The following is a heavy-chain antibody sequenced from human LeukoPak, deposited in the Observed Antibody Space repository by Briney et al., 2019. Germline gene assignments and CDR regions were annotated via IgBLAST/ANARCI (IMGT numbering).Heavy chain of an antibody. J-gene: IGHJ6*03. CDR1: GYTFTSHD. CDR2: MNPNSGNT. Sequence: GASVKVSCKASGYTFTSHDINWVRQATGQGLEWMGWMNPNSGNTGYAQKFQGRVTMTRNTSISTAYMELSSLRSEDTAVYYCARGVGDYDSSGYYYYYYYYYMDVWGKGTTVTISS. V-gene: IGHV1-8*01. D-gene: IGHD3-22*01. CDR3: ARGVGDYDSSGYYYYYYYYYMDV.